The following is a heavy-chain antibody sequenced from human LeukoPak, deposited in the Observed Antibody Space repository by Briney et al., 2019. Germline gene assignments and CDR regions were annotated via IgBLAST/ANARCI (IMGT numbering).Heavy chain of an antibody. CDR1: GYSISSGYY. D-gene: IGHD6-13*01. J-gene: IGHJ6*04. CDR3: ARVGIAAAGTLSPYYGMDV. Sequence: SETLSLTCAVSGYSISSGYYWGWIRPPPGKGREWIGIIYHSGSTYYNPSLKSRVIISVDTSKNQFSLKLSSVTAADTAVYYCARVGIAAAGTLSPYYGMDVWGKGTTVTVSS. V-gene: IGHV4-38-2*01. CDR2: IYHSGST.